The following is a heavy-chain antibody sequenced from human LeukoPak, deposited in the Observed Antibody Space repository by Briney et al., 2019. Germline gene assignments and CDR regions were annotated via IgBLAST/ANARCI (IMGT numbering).Heavy chain of an antibody. D-gene: IGHD2-2*03. Sequence: GRSLRLSCAASGFTFSSYAMHWVRQAPGKGLEWVAVISDDGSNKYYADSMKGRFTISRDNSKNTLYLQMNSLRAEDTAVYYCARVDDLDAFDIWGQGTMVTVSS. CDR3: ARVDDLDAFDI. J-gene: IGHJ3*02. CDR1: GFTFSSYA. V-gene: IGHV3-30*04. CDR2: ISDDGSNK.